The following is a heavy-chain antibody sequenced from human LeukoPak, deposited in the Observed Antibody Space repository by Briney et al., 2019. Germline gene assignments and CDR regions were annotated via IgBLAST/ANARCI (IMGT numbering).Heavy chain of an antibody. V-gene: IGHV3-48*03. J-gene: IGHJ4*02. CDR2: ISSSGSIV. D-gene: IGHD4-17*01. CDR3: AVTTVTFDY. Sequence: QTGGSLRLSCAASGFTFSSYEMNWVRQTPGKGLEWVSYISSSGSIVYYADSVKGRFTISRDNAKNSLYLQMNSLRDEDTAVYYCAVTTVTFDYWGQGTLVTVSS. CDR1: GFTFSSYE.